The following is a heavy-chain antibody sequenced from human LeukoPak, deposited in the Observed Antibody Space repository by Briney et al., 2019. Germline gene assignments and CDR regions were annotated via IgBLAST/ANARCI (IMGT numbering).Heavy chain of an antibody. V-gene: IGHV4-4*07. D-gene: IGHD2-2*01. CDR2: IYTSGST. CDR1: SGSISSYY. CDR3: ARALGYCSSTSCRGAFDI. J-gene: IGHJ3*02. Sequence: SETLSLTCTVSSGSISSYYWSWIRQPAGKGLEWIGRIYTSGSTNYNPSLKSRVTMSVDTSKNQFSLKLSSVTAADTAVYYCARALGYCSSTSCRGAFDIWGQGTMVTVSS.